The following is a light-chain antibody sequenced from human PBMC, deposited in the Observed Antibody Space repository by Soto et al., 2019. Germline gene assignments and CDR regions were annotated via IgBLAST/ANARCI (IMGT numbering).Light chain of an antibody. Sequence: DIVMTQSRLSLPVTPGEPASISCRSSQSLLHSNGYNYLDWYLQKPGQSPQLLIYLGSNRASGVPHRFSGRGSGTDFTLQISRVEAEDVGVYYCMQALQTPLTFGQGTRLEIK. J-gene: IGKJ5*01. V-gene: IGKV2-28*01. CDR2: LGS. CDR1: QSLLHSNGYNY. CDR3: MQALQTPLT.